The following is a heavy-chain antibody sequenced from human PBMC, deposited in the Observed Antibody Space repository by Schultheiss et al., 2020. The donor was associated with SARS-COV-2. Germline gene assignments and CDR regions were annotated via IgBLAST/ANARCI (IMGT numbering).Heavy chain of an antibody. Sequence: GESLKISCTASGFTFGDYAMSWFRQAPGKGLEWVGRIKSKTDGGTTDYAAPVKGRFTISRDDSKNTLYLQMNSLRAEDTAVYYCAKDRYGDYGPYYFDYWGQGTLVTVSS. CDR3: AKDRYGDYGPYYFDY. J-gene: IGHJ4*02. CDR2: IKSKTDGGTT. CDR1: GFTFGDYA. D-gene: IGHD4-17*01. V-gene: IGHV3-15*01.